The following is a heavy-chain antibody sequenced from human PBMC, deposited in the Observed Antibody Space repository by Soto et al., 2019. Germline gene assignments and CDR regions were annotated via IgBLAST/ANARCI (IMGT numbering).Heavy chain of an antibody. Sequence: GGSLRLSCAASGFTFDDYAMHWVRQAPGKGLEWVSGISWNSGSIGYADSVKGRFTISRDNAKNSLYLQMNSLRAEDTALYYCAKAIVYCSGGSFFSGAAFDIWGQGTMVTVSS. CDR2: ISWNSGSI. J-gene: IGHJ3*02. CDR1: GFTFDDYA. D-gene: IGHD2-15*01. V-gene: IGHV3-9*01. CDR3: AKAIVYCSGGSFFSGAAFDI.